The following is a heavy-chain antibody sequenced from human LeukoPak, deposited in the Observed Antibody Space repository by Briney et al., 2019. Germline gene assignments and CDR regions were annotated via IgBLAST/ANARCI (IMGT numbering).Heavy chain of an antibody. CDR1: GGSFSGYY. J-gene: IGHJ4*02. CDR3: ARGPAGSSWDY. V-gene: IGHV4-34*01. CDR2: INHSGST. Sequence: PSETLSLTCAVYGGSFSGYYWSWIRQPPGKRLEWIGEINHSGSTNYNPSLKSRITISVDTSRNQFSLKLSSVTAADTAVYYCARGPAGSSWDYWGQGTLVTVSS. D-gene: IGHD6-6*01.